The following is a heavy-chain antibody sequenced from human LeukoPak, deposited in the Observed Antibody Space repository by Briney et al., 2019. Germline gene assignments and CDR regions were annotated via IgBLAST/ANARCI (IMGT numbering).Heavy chain of an antibody. V-gene: IGHV3-33*06. CDR1: GFIFSNYG. J-gene: IGHJ4*02. CDR3: AKNMQGLVPDYFDY. Sequence: GRSLRLSCAASGFIFSNYGMHWVRQAPGKGLEWVAVIWYDGSNRYYADSVKGRFTISRDNSENTLSLQMNSLRAEDTAVYYCAKNMQGLVPDYFDYWGQGTLVTVSS. D-gene: IGHD6-6*01. CDR2: IWYDGSNR.